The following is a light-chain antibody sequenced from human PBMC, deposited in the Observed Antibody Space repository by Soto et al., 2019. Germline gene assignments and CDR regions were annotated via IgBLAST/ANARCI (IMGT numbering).Light chain of an antibody. CDR1: QNVDND. J-gene: IGKJ5*01. CDR3: QQYNKWPPIT. Sequence: VMTQSPATLSVSPGERATLSCRASQNVDNDLAWYQQTPGQAPRLLIYDVSTRATGVPARFSGSGSGTEFTLTISNLQSEDFAVYYCQQYNKWPPITFGQGTRLEIK. CDR2: DVS. V-gene: IGKV3-15*01.